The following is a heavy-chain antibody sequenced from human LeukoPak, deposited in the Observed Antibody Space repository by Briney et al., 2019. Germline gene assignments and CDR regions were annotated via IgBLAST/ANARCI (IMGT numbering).Heavy chain of an antibody. CDR3: ARVGTTVVTLNAFDI. CDR1: GGSISSYF. D-gene: IGHD4-23*01. V-gene: IGHV4-59*12. J-gene: IGHJ3*02. CDR2: IYYIGYT. Sequence: SETLSLTCTVSGGSISSYFWSWIRQPPGKGLKWIGNIYYIGYTTYSPSLRSRVTISAATSMNQFSRNLSSVTAADTAVYYCARVGTTVVTLNAFDIWGQGTMVTVSS.